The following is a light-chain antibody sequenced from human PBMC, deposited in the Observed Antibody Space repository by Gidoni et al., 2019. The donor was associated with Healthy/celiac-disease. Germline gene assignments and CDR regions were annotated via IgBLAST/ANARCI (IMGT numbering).Light chain of an antibody. CDR2: EGS. CDR3: CSYAGTVV. Sequence: QSAPTQPASESGSPGQSSTISCTGTSSYVGSYNLVSWYQQHPGKAPKLMIYEGSKRPSGVSNRFSGSKSGNTASLTISGLQAEDEADYYCCSYAGTVVFGGGTKLTVL. V-gene: IGLV2-23*01. J-gene: IGLJ2*01. CDR1: SSYVGSYNL.